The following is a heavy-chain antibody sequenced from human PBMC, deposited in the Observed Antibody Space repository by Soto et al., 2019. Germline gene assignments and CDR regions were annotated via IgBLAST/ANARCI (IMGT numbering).Heavy chain of an antibody. CDR1: GYTFTGYY. V-gene: IGHV1-2*04. CDR2: INPNSGGT. Sequence: ASVKVSCKASGYTFTGYYMHWVRQAPGQGLEWMGWINPNSGGTNYAQKFQGWVTMTRDTSISTAYMELSRLRSDDTAVYYCARAYYYDSSGDDAFDIWGQGTMVTVSS. D-gene: IGHD3-22*01. CDR3: ARAYYYDSSGDDAFDI. J-gene: IGHJ3*02.